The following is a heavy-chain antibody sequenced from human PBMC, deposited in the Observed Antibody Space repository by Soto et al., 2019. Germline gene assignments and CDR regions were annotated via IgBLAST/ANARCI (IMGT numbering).Heavy chain of an antibody. CDR1: GFTFSSYG. Sequence: GGSLRLSCAASGFTFSSYGIHWVRQAPGKGLEWVAVISYDGSNKYYADSVKGRFTISRDNSKNTLYLQMNSLRAEDTAVYYCAKDSRVPAAYWGEDYWGQGTLVTVSS. CDR2: ISYDGSNK. V-gene: IGHV3-30*18. D-gene: IGHD2-2*01. J-gene: IGHJ4*02. CDR3: AKDSRVPAAYWGEDY.